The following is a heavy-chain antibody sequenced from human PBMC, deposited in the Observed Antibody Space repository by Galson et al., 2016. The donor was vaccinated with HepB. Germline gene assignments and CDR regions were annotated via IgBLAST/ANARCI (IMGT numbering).Heavy chain of an antibody. Sequence: SLRLSCAASGFRFSTYDMTWVRQAPGKGLEWVSGITGTTFATYYADSVRGRFTISRDNSNHMLYLHMNSLRAEDTAVYYCAKGSYYGSAYLYGLDVWGQGTTVTVSS. D-gene: IGHD3-10*01. CDR2: ITGTTFAT. CDR3: AKGSYYGSAYLYGLDV. V-gene: IGHV3-23*01. CDR1: GFRFSTYD. J-gene: IGHJ6*02.